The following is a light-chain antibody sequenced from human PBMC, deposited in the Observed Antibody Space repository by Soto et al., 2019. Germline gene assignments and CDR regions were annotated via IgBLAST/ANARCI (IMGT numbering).Light chain of an antibody. CDR2: NTS. CDR3: QYWSDYCWT. V-gene: IGKV1-5*03. Sequence: DIQLTQSPSTLSTSVGDRVTISCRASQSISSWLAWYQQKPGKAPKLLIYNTSNLESGVPPRFGGSGSGTEFTLTISSLQPDDIATYYCQYWSDYCWTFGQGTKVEIK. CDR1: QSISSW. J-gene: IGKJ1*01.